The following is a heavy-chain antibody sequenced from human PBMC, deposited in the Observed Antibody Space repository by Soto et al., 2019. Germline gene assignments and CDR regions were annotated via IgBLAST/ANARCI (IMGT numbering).Heavy chain of an antibody. J-gene: IGHJ5*02. CDR1: GGSISSGDYY. CDR3: ARVEVVSSSFGWFDP. D-gene: IGHD6-6*01. Sequence: TSETLSLTCTVSGGSISSGDYYWSWIRQPPGKGLEWIGYIYYSGSTYYNPSLKSRVTISVDTSKNQFSLKLSSVTAADTAVYYCARVEVVSSSFGWFDPWGQGTLVTVSS. V-gene: IGHV4-30-4*01. CDR2: IYYSGST.